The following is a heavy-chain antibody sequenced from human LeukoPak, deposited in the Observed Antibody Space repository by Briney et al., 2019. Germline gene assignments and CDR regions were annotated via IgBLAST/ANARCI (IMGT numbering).Heavy chain of an antibody. J-gene: IGHJ3*02. CDR3: ARDLVTVTKGFDI. CDR2: ISYIGTT. Sequence: SETLSLTCAVSAASFSSHYWTWIRQSPGKGLEWIGYISYIGTTNYNPSLKSRVTISIDTSRNQFSLKLRSVTAADTAVYYCARDLVTVTKGFDIWGQGTMVSVSS. D-gene: IGHD4-17*01. CDR1: AASFSSHY. V-gene: IGHV4-59*11.